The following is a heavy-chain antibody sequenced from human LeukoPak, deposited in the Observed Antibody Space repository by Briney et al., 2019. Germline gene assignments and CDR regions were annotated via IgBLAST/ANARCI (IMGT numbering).Heavy chain of an antibody. D-gene: IGHD3-22*01. CDR1: GGTFSSYA. CDR3: ARDGPYYGSSGQYFDC. Sequence: SVKVSCKASGGTFSSYAISWVRQAPGQGLEWMGRIIPILGIANYAQKFQGRVTITADKSTSTAYMELSSLRSEDTAVYYCARDGPYYGSSGQYFDCWGQGTLVTVSS. V-gene: IGHV1-69*04. J-gene: IGHJ4*02. CDR2: IIPILGIA.